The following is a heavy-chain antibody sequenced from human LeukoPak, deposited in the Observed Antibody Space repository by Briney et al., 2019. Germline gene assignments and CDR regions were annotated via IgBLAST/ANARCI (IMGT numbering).Heavy chain of an antibody. Sequence: XXXVRQAPGXXLXWVAFIQYDGSNKYYADSVKGRFTISRDNSKNTLYPQMNSLRAEDTAVYYCAKNKGTIAAAPFDYWGQGTLVTVSS. CDR2: IQYDGSNK. D-gene: IGHD6-13*01. CDR3: AKNKGTIAAAPFDY. J-gene: IGHJ4*02. V-gene: IGHV3-30*02.